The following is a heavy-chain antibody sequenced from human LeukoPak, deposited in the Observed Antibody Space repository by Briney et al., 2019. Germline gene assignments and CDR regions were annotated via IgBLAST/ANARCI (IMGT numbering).Heavy chain of an antibody. D-gene: IGHD7-27*01. Sequence: PSETLSLTCTVSGGSISSGSYYWSWIRQPAGKGLEWIGRIYTSGSTNYNPSLKSRVTISVDTSKNQFSLKLSSVTAADTAVYYCAGLGITTGYYYMDVWGKGTTVTVSS. J-gene: IGHJ6*03. V-gene: IGHV4-61*02. CDR2: IYTSGST. CDR1: GGSISSGSYY. CDR3: AGLGITTGYYYMDV.